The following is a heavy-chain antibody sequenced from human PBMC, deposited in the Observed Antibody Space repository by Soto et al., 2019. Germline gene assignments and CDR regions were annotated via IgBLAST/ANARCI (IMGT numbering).Heavy chain of an antibody. Sequence: PGGSLRLSCAASGFSLSNYGMHWVRQAPGKGLEWVAVIWHDGSIQQYADSVKGRFTISRDNAKNSLYLQMNSLRGEDTAVYYCARPLYCSGGSCFSMGYFYYYLDVWSKGTTVTVSS. CDR1: GFSLSNYG. CDR3: ARPLYCSGGSCFSMGYFYYYLDV. D-gene: IGHD2-15*01. V-gene: IGHV3-33*01. J-gene: IGHJ6*03. CDR2: IWHDGSIQ.